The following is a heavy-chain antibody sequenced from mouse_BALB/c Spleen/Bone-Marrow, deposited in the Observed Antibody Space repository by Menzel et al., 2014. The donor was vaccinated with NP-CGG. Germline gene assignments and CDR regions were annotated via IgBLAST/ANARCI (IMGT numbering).Heavy chain of an antibody. CDR1: GFDFSGYW. CDR2: INPDSSTI. D-gene: IGHD1-2*01. Sequence: EVQLVESGGGLVQPGGSLKLSCAASGFDFSGYWMTWVRQAPGKGLEWIGEINPDSSTINYTPSLKDKFIISRDNAKNAPYLQMSKVRSEDTALYYCARPGYYGYQDVWGAGTAVTVSS. V-gene: IGHV4-1*02. J-gene: IGHJ1*01. CDR3: ARPGYYGYQDV.